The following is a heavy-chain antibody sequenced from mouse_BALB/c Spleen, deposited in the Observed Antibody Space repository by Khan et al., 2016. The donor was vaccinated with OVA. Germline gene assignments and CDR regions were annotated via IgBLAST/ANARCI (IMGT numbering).Heavy chain of an antibody. CDR1: GYTFTSYV. D-gene: IGHD3-1*01. CDR3: ARGVHGLQTWFAY. J-gene: IGHJ3*01. CDR2: INPYNDYT. Sequence: VQLKESGPELVKPGASVKMSCKASGYTFTSYVMHWVKQKPGQGLEWIGYINPYNDYTNFNEKFKGKATLTSDKSSSTAYMELSSLTSEDSAVYYCARGVHGLQTWFAYWGQGTLVTVSA. V-gene: IGHV1S136*01.